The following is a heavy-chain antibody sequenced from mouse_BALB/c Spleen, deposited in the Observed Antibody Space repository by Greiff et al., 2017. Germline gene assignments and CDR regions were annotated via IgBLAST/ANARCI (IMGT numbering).Heavy chain of an antibody. J-gene: IGHJ4*01. D-gene: IGHD2-14*01. V-gene: IGHV2-2*02. CDR1: GFSLTSYG. CDR2: IWSGGST. Sequence: VKLQESGPGLVAPSQSLSITCTASGFSLTSYGVHWVRQSPGKGLEWLGVIWSGGSTDYNAAFISRLSISKDNSKSQVFFKMNSLQANDTAIYYCARNYRNAMDYWGQGTSVTVSS. CDR3: ARNYRNAMDY.